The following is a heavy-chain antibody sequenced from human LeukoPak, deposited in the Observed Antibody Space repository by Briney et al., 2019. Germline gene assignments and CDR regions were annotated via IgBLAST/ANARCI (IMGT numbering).Heavy chain of an antibody. D-gene: IGHD3-3*01. CDR3: AKLFGVVTLSPYGAFDI. Sequence: LTGGSLRHSCAASGFTFSRYAMHWVRQAPGKGLEWVAFISYNGVNKNYADSVKGRFTISRDNPKNTLYLQMNSLRAEDTAVYYCAKLFGVVTLSPYGAFDIWGQGTMVTVSS. J-gene: IGHJ3*02. V-gene: IGHV3-30-3*02. CDR1: GFTFSRYA. CDR2: ISYNGVNK.